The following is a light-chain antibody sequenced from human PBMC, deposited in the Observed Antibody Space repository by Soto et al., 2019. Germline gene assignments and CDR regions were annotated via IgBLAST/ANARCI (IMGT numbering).Light chain of an antibody. J-gene: IGLJ1*01. CDR2: GNS. CDR3: QSYDSSLSGSQV. CDR1: SSNIGAGYD. V-gene: IGLV1-40*01. Sequence: QSVLTQPPSVSGAPGQRVTISCTGSSSNIGAGYDVHWYQQLPGTAPKLLIYGNSNRPSGVPDRFSGSKSGISASLAITGLQAEDEADYYCQSYDSSLSGSQVFGTGTKGTVL.